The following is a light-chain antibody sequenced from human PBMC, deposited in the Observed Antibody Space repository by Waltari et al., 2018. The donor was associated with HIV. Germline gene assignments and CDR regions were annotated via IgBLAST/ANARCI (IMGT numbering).Light chain of an antibody. Sequence: SYDLTQPHSVSVSPGQTASITCSGDKLGDQYASWYQQKAGQSPVLVIFQDRQRPSGTPDRFSGSNAGNTATLTISGTQAMDEADYYCQAWDSNTAHVLFGGGTKVTVL. CDR3: QAWDSNTAHVL. CDR1: KLGDQY. V-gene: IGLV3-1*01. CDR2: QDR. J-gene: IGLJ2*01.